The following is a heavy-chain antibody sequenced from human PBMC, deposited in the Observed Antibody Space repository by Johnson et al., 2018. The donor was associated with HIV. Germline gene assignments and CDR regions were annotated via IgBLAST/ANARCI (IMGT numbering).Heavy chain of an antibody. J-gene: IGHJ3*02. CDR1: GFSFGDYY. V-gene: IGHV3-11*04. CDR2: ISSSASTI. Sequence: QVQLVESGGGLVKPGGSLRLSCAASGFSFGDYYMSWIRQAPGKGLEWISYISSSASTIYYADSVEGRFTFSRDNSKNTLYLQMGSLRAEDMAVYYCAKEGEMATSSFDIWGQGTMVTVSS. D-gene: IGHD5-24*01. CDR3: AKEGEMATSSFDI.